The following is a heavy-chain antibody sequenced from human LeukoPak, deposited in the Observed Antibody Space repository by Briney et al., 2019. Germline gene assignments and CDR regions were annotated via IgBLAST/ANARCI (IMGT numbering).Heavy chain of an antibody. CDR2: ISSSGSTR. CDR3: AREGEYDYYYGMDV. D-gene: IGHD2/OR15-2a*01. V-gene: IGHV3-48*03. J-gene: IGHJ6*04. Sequence: GGSLRLSCAASGFIFSSYEMNWVRQAPGKGLEWVSYISSSGSTRYYADSVKGRFTISRDNAKNSLYLQMNGLRAEDTAVYYCAREGEYDYYYGMDVWGKGTTVTVSS. CDR1: GFIFSSYE.